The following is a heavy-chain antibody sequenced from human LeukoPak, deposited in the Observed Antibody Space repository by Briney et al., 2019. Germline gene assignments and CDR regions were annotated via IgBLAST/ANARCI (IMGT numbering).Heavy chain of an antibody. CDR2: INPNSGNT. J-gene: IGHJ4*02. V-gene: IGHV1-8*03. Sequence: ASVKVSCKASRYTFIDYYIHWVRQAPGQGLEWMGWINPNSGNTGYAQKFQGRVTITRNTSISTAYMELSSLRSEDTAVYYCARGERAAIRGTYYFDYWGQGTLVTVSS. CDR3: ARGERAAIRGTYYFDY. D-gene: IGHD2-2*01. CDR1: RYTFIDYY.